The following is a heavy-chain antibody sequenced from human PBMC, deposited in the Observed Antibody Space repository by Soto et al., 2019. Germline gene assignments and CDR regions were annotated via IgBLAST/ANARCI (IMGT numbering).Heavy chain of an antibody. V-gene: IGHV1-3*01. CDR3: ARFAPYSSGWYS. D-gene: IGHD6-19*01. Sequence: ASVKVSCKASGYTFTSYAMHWVRQAPGQRLEWMGWINAGNGNTKYSQKFQGRVTITRDTSASTAYMELSSLRSEDTAVYYCARFAPYSSGWYSWGQGTLVTVSS. CDR1: GYTFTSYA. CDR2: INAGNGNT. J-gene: IGHJ4*02.